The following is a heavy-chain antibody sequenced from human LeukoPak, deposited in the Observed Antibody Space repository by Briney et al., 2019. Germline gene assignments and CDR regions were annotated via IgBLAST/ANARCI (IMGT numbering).Heavy chain of an antibody. CDR1: GGTFSSYA. J-gene: IGHJ4*02. D-gene: IGHD3-22*01. CDR2: IIPIFGTA. V-gene: IGHV1-69*13. Sequence: SVTVSCTASGGTFSSYAISWVRQAPGQGLEWMGGIIPIFGTANYAQKFQGRVTITADESTSTAYMELSSLRSEDTAVYYCARPYDSSGYYYGYWGQGTLVTVSS. CDR3: ARPYDSSGYYYGY.